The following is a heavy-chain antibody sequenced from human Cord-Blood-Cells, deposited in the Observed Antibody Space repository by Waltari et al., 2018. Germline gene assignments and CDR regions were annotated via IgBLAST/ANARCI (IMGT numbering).Heavy chain of an antibody. V-gene: IGHV1-2*02. Sequence: QVQLVQSGAEVKKPGASVKVSCKASGYTFTGYYMHWVRQAPGQGLEWMGWINPNSGGTNYAQKFQGRVTMARYTSISKADMELSRLGSDDTAVYYCARDNDPLVLIQILQRDKRVGATMGLGYWGQGTLVTVSS. J-gene: IGHJ4*02. D-gene: IGHD1-26*01. CDR1: GYTFTGYY. CDR2: INPNSGGT. CDR3: ARDNDPLVLIQILQRDKRVGATMGLGY.